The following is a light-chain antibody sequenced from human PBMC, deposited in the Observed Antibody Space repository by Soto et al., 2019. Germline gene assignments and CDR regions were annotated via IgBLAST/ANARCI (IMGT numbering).Light chain of an antibody. CDR2: KAS. V-gene: IGKV1-5*03. Sequence: DIQLTQSPSTLSGSVGDRFNITCRASQTISSWLAWYQQKPGKAPKLLIYKASTLKSGVPSRFSGSGSGTEFTLTISSLQPDDFATYYCQHYNSYSEAFGQGTKVDI. J-gene: IGKJ1*01. CDR1: QTISSW. CDR3: QHYNSYSEA.